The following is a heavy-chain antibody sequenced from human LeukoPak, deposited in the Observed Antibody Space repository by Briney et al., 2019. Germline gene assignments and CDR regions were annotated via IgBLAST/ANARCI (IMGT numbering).Heavy chain of an antibody. Sequence: SETLSLICTVSGGSISSYYWSWIRQPAGKGLEWIGRIYTSGSTNYNPSLKSRVTMSVDTSKNQFSLKLSSVTAADTAVYYCARDKPGGFVGVPASSFDYCYMDVWGKGTTVTVSS. CDR2: IYTSGST. CDR1: GGSISSYY. CDR3: ARDKPGGFVGVPASSFDYCYMDV. J-gene: IGHJ6*03. V-gene: IGHV4-4*07. D-gene: IGHD2-2*01.